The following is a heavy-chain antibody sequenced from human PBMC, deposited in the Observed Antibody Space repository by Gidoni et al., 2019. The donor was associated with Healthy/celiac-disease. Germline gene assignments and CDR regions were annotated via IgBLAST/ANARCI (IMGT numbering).Heavy chain of an antibody. Sequence: QVQLQQWGAGLLKPSETLSLTCAVYGGSFSGYYWSWIRQPPGKGLEWIGEINHSGSTNYNPSLKSRVTISVDTSKNQFSLKLSSVTAADTAVYYCARGEYPALMDVWGKGTTVTVSS. CDR3: ARGEYPALMDV. V-gene: IGHV4-34*01. J-gene: IGHJ6*03. CDR1: GGSFSGYY. CDR2: INHSGST.